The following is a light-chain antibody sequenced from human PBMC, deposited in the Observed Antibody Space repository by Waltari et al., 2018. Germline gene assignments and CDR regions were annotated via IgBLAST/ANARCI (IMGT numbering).Light chain of an antibody. CDR2: GAS. V-gene: IGKV3-20*01. CDR3: QHYVRTWA. Sequence: EIVLTQSPGTLSLSPGESATLSCRSSQSVGSNYLAWYQQRPGQAPRLFIYGASRRATGIADRFSGSGSGTDCTVSISRLEPEDFAVYYCQHYVRTWAFGQGTKVEIK. CDR1: QSVGSNY. J-gene: IGKJ1*01.